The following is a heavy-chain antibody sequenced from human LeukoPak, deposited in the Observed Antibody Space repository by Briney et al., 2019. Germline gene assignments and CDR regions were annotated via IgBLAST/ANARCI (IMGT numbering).Heavy chain of an antibody. CDR1: GGSISSGSYY. CDR2: IYTSGST. V-gene: IGHV4-61*02. CDR3: ARPSDLWFGVNWFDP. D-gene: IGHD3-10*01. Sequence: SETLSLTCTVSGGSISSGSYYWSWIRQPAGKGLEWIGRIYTSGSTNYNPSLKSRVTISVDTSKNQFSLKLSSVTAADTAVYYCARPSDLWFGVNWFDPWGQGTLVTVSS. J-gene: IGHJ5*02.